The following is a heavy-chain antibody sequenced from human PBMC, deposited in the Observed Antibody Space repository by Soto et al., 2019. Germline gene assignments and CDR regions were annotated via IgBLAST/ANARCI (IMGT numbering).Heavy chain of an antibody. CDR1: GYSFTSYW. J-gene: IGHJ6*02. CDR3: ARQAAVTPYSSEYYYYGMDV. Sequence: GESLKISCKGSGYSFTSYWIGWVRQMPGKGLEWMGIIYPGDSDTRYSPSFQGQVTISADKSISTAYLQWSSLKASDTAMYYCARQAAVTPYSSEYYYYGMDVWGQGTTVTVSS. CDR2: IYPGDSDT. D-gene: IGHD4-4*01. V-gene: IGHV5-51*01.